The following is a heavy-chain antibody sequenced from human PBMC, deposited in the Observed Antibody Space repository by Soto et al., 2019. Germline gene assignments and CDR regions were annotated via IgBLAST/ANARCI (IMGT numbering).Heavy chain of an antibody. J-gene: IGHJ3*02. V-gene: IGHV3-23*01. CDR1: GFTFSSYA. Sequence: EVQLLESGGGLVQPGGSLRLSCAASGFTFSSYAMNWVRQAPGKGLEWVSTISGSGGSTYYADSVKGRFTISRDNSKNTLYLQMNSLRAEDTAVYYCAKDSRIVVVPAASDAFDIWGQGTMVTVSS. CDR2: ISGSGGST. D-gene: IGHD2-2*01. CDR3: AKDSRIVVVPAASDAFDI.